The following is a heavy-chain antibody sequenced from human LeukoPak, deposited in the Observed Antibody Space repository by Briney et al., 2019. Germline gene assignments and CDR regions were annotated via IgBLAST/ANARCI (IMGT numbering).Heavy chain of an antibody. J-gene: IGHJ4*02. V-gene: IGHV3-33*06. CDR2: MWYDGSTK. D-gene: IGHD4/OR15-4a*01. CDR1: GFTFSSYW. Sequence: PGGSLRLSCAASGFTFSSYWMSWVRQAPGKGLEWVAVMWYDGSTKYYADSVKGRFTISRDNSKNTLYLQMDSLRAEDTAVYYCAKDGAASTYFDNWGPGTLVTVSS. CDR3: AKDGAASTYFDN.